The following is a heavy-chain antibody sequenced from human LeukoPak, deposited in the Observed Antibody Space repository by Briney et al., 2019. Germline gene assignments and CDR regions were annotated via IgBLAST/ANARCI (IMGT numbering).Heavy chain of an antibody. CDR3: ARHTIVVVVAATNWFDP. Sequence: PSETLSLTCTVPGGSISSSSYYWGWIRQPPGKGLEWIGSIYYSGSTYYNPSLKSRVTISVDTSKNQFSLKLSSVTAADTAVYYCARHTIVVVVAATNWFDPWGQGTLVTVSS. J-gene: IGHJ5*02. V-gene: IGHV4-39*01. CDR2: IYYSGST. D-gene: IGHD2-15*01. CDR1: GGSISSSSYY.